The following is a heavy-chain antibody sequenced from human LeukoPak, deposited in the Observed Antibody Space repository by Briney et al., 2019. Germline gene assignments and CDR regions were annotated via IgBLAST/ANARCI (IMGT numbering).Heavy chain of an antibody. CDR2: IYYSGST. J-gene: IGHJ4*02. D-gene: IGHD3-10*01. Sequence: PSETLSLTCTVSGGSISSYYWSWIRQPPGKGLEWIGHIYYSGSTHYNPSLKSRVTISVDTSKNQFSLKLSSVTPADTTVCYCARHVGKSGSGSYLTYFDYWGQGTLVTVSS. CDR1: GGSISSYY. CDR3: ARHVGKSGSGSYLTYFDY. V-gene: IGHV4-59*08.